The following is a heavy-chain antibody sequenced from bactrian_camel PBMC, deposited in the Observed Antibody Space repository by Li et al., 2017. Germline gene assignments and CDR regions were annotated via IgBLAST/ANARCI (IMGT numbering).Heavy chain of an antibody. V-gene: IGHV3S55*01. CDR3: AAEPTFGGGICVKFNY. Sequence: HVQLVESGGGLVQAGGSLRLSCVVSGVTYSSYCMAWFRQVPGYERKGVAAISSDGPTSYVGSVQGRFAISYDNAKNTLYLQMNSLKPEDTAMYYCAAEPTFGGGICVKFNYWGHGTQVTVS. CDR1: GVTYSSYC. J-gene: IGHJ4*01. D-gene: IGHD2*01. CDR2: ISSDGPT.